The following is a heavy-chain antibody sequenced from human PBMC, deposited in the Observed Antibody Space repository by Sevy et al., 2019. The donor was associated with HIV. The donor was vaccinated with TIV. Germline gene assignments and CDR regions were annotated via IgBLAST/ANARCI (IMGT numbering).Heavy chain of an antibody. CDR2: ISLSGSTI. CDR3: ARENRHCTNGICYGYYGMDV. V-gene: IGHV3-11*01. CDR1: GFTFSDYF. J-gene: IGHJ6*02. D-gene: IGHD2-8*01. Sequence: GGSLRLSCAASGFTFSDYFMSWIRQAPGKGLEWISYISLSGSTIYYADSVKGRFNISRDNAKKSLYLQMNSLRAEDTAVYYCARENRHCTNGICYGYYGMDVWGQGTTVTVSS.